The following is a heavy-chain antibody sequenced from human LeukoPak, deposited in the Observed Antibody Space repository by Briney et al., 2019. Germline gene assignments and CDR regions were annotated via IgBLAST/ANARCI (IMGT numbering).Heavy chain of an antibody. Sequence: ASVKVSGKASGYTFTSYGISWVRRAPGQGLEWMGWISAYNGNTNYAQKVQGRVTMATDTSTRTAYMELRSLRSDATAVYYCARDPRQMDYGSGSLHWFDPWGQGTLVTVSS. D-gene: IGHD3-10*01. J-gene: IGHJ5*02. CDR2: ISAYNGNT. CDR1: GYTFTSYG. CDR3: ARDPRQMDYGSGSLHWFDP. V-gene: IGHV1-18*01.